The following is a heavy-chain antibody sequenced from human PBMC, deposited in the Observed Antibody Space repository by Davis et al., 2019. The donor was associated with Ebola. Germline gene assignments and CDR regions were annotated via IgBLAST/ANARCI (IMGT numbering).Heavy chain of an antibody. D-gene: IGHD6-19*01. CDR3: ARERSVYSSGWYGMI. Sequence: LKISCAASGFTFSSYEMNWVRQAPGKGLKWVSYISSSGSTIYYADSVKGRFTISRDNAKNSLYLQMNSLRAEDTAVYYCARERSVYSSGWYGMIWGQGTMVTVSS. CDR2: ISSSGSTI. CDR1: GFTFSSYE. V-gene: IGHV3-48*03. J-gene: IGHJ3*02.